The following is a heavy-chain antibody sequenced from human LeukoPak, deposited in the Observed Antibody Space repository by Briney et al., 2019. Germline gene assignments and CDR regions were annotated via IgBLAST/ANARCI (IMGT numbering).Heavy chain of an antibody. CDR2: ITSSGRNI. V-gene: IGHV3-21*01. CDR3: ARGGSNSPYYLDC. J-gene: IGHJ4*02. CDR1: GFTFSSYG. Sequence: KPGGSLRLSCAASGFTFSSYGMNWVRQAPGKGLEWVSSITSSGRNIYYADSLKGRFTISRDNAKNSLYLQVNSLRAEDTAVYYCARGGSNSPYYLDCWGQGTLVTLSS. D-gene: IGHD1-26*01.